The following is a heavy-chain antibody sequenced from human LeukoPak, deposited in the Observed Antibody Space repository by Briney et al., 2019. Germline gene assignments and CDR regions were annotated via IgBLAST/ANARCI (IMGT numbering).Heavy chain of an antibody. J-gene: IGHJ6*03. V-gene: IGHV4-34*01. CDR1: GASFSGYY. D-gene: IGHD3-10*01. CDR3: ARRAMTMVRGRGYYYYMDV. CDR2: INHSVST. Sequence: KPSETLSLTCAVYGASFSGYYWSWIRQPPGKGLEWVGEINHSVSTNYNPSLKSRVTASVDTSKNQFFLKLSSVTAAETAVYYCARRAMTMVRGRGYYYYMDVWGKGTTVTISS.